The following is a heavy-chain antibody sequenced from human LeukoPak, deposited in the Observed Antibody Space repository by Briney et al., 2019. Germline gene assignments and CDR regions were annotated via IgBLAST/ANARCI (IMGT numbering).Heavy chain of an antibody. V-gene: IGHV4-59*01. Sequence: SETLSLTCTVSGGSISSYYWSWLRQPPGKGLEWIGYIYYSGSTNYNPSLKSRVTKSVDTSKNQFSLKLSSVTAADTAVYYCARAPGDSSGYYVDYWGQGTLVTVSS. CDR1: GGSISSYY. D-gene: IGHD3-22*01. CDR2: IYYSGST. CDR3: ARAPGDSSGYYVDY. J-gene: IGHJ4*02.